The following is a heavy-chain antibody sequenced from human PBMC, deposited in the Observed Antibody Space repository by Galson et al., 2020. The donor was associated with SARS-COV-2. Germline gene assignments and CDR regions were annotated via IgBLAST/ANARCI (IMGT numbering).Heavy chain of an antibody. CDR2: LDPSDSYR. CDR3: ARHTSMDDFWSGEFDY. Sequence: HGESLKIPCKGPEYIFTNYWNSWVRQLPGKGPGWMGRLDPSDSYRTYSPSFEGHVTFSVDQSFTTAYLQWNNQRASDTAMYYCARHTSMDDFWSGEFDYWGQGTLVTVSP. D-gene: IGHD3-3*01. V-gene: IGHV5-10-1*01. J-gene: IGHJ4*02. CDR1: EYIFTNYW.